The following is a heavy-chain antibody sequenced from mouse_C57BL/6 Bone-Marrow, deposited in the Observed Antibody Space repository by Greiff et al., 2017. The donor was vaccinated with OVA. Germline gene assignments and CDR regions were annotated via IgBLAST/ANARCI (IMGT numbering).Heavy chain of an antibody. CDR3: ARSGGYFDY. V-gene: IGHV1-84*01. J-gene: IGHJ2*01. CDR2: IYPGGGYI. D-gene: IGHD3-1*01. Sequence: LVESGPELVKPGASVKISCKASGYTFTDYYIYWVKQRPGQGLEWIGWIYPGGGYINYTENVKGKATLTVDTSSSTAYMQLSSLTSEDTAVYFSARSGGYFDYWGQGTTLTVSS. CDR1: GYTFTDYY.